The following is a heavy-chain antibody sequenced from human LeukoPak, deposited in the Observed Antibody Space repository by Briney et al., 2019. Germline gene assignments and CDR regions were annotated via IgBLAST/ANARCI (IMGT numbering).Heavy chain of an antibody. J-gene: IGHJ3*02. V-gene: IGHV3-23*01. Sequence: GGSLRLSCAASGFTFSSYAMSWVRQAPGKGLEWVSAISGSGGSTHYADSVKGRFTISRDNSKNTLYLRMNSLRAEDTAVYYCARDRGLGEGGFDIWGQGTMVTVSS. CDR1: GFTFSSYA. CDR2: ISGSGGST. D-gene: IGHD6-25*01. CDR3: ARDRGLGEGGFDI.